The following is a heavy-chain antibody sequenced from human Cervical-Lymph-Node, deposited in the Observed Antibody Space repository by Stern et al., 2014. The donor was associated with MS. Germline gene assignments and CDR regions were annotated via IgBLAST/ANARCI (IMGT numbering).Heavy chain of an antibody. CDR1: GCTFSSFA. Sequence: QVQLVQSGAGVKQPGASVKVSCKASGCTFSSFAINWVRPAPGQGLEWMGGIISILGTTNYAQKFQGRVTIIADASTRTTYMELRSLRSEDTARYYCAGCYRGTYKELDYWGQGTLVTVSS. J-gene: IGHJ4*02. V-gene: IGHV1-69*01. CDR2: IISILGTT. D-gene: IGHD1-26*01. CDR3: AGCYRGTYKELDY.